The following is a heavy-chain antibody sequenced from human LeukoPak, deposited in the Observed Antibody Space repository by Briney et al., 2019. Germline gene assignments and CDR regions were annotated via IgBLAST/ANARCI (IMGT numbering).Heavy chain of an antibody. D-gene: IGHD2-2*01. J-gene: IGHJ4*02. CDR2: IKQDGSEK. V-gene: IGHV3-7*01. CDR3: ARDGGQYQLPRPYY. Sequence: QPGGSLRLSCAASGFTFSSYWMSWVRQAPGKGLEWVANIKQDGSEKYYVDSVKGRFTISRDNAKNSLYLQMNSLRAEDTAVYYCARDGGQYQLPRPYYWGQGALVTVSS. CDR1: GFTFSSYW.